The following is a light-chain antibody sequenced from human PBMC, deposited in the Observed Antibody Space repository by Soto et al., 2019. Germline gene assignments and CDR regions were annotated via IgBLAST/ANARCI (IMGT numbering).Light chain of an antibody. CDR2: SNN. CDR3: AAWDDSLSGYV. CDR1: TSNIGSNT. J-gene: IGLJ1*01. Sequence: QSVLTQPPSASGTPGQRVTISCSGSTSNIGSNTVNWYQQLPGTAPKLLIYSNNQRPLGVPDRFSGSKSGTSASLAISGLQSEDEADYYCAAWDDSLSGYVFGTGTKLTVL. V-gene: IGLV1-44*01.